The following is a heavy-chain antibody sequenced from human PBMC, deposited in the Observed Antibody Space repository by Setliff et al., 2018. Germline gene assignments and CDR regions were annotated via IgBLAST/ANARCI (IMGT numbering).Heavy chain of an antibody. V-gene: IGHV4-39*01. CDR3: ARHFYPPDFFAH. D-gene: IGHD3-3*01. J-gene: IGHJ4*02. CDR2: IYFSGST. Sequence: LSLTCTVSGGAIGNNIYYWGWIRRPPGKGLEWIGSIYFSGSTYYNPSLKSRVSMSLDASEKKFSLNLRSVTTADTAVYYCARHFYPPDFFAHWGQGLLVTVSS. CDR1: GGAIGNNIYY.